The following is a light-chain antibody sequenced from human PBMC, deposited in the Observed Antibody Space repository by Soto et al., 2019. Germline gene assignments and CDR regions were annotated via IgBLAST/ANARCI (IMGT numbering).Light chain of an antibody. CDR3: SSYAGSNNFV. Sequence: QSVLTQPPSASGSPGQSVTISCTGTSSDVGGYNYVSWYQQHPGKAPKLMIYEVTKRPSGVPDRFSGSKSGNTAPLTVSGLQAGDEADYYCSSYAGSNNFVFGTGTKVTVL. CDR1: SSDVGGYNY. V-gene: IGLV2-8*01. J-gene: IGLJ1*01. CDR2: EVT.